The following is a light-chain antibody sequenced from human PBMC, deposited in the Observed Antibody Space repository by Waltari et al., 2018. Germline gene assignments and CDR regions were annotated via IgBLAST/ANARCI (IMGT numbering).Light chain of an antibody. J-gene: IGLJ2*01. CDR3: SSYSSISTLV. Sequence: QSALTQPASASGSPGQSITIPCTGTRSDIGGFNYVSWYQQHPGDAPKLLIYDVTQRPSGVSNRFSGSKSGSTASLTISGLQAGDEAHYYCSSYSSISTLVFGGGTKLSVL. V-gene: IGLV2-14*03. CDR2: DVT. CDR1: RSDIGGFNY.